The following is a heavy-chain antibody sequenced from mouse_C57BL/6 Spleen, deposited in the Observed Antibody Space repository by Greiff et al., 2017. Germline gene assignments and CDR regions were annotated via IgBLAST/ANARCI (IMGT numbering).Heavy chain of an antibody. CDR1: GFNIKDDY. CDR2: IDPENGDT. J-gene: IGHJ1*03. CDR3: TTGSYGYFDV. V-gene: IGHV14-4*01. Sequence: EVQLQESGAELVRPGASVKLSCTASGFNIKDDYMHWVKQRPEQGLEWIGWIDPENGDTEYASKFQGKATITADTSSNTAYLQLSSLTSEDTAVYYCTTGSYGYFDVWGTGTTVTVSS.